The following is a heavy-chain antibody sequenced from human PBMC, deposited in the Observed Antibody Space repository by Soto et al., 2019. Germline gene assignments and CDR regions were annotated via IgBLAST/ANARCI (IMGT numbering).Heavy chain of an antibody. V-gene: IGHV3-64*01. J-gene: IGHJ6*02. D-gene: IGHD6-6*01. Sequence: GGSLRLSCAASGFTFSNYEMHWVRQAPGKGLEYVSGISNNGAHTDYAKSVKGRFTISRDNSENTLYLQMGSLRAEDMALYYCARYKQLVDYYYYGMDVWGQGTTVTVSS. CDR3: ARYKQLVDYYYYGMDV. CDR1: GFTFSNYE. CDR2: ISNNGAHT.